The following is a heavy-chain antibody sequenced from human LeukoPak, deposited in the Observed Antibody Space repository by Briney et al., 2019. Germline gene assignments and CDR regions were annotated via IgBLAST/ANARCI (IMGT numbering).Heavy chain of an antibody. CDR3: ARGYYDFWSGYYTHFDY. V-gene: IGHV3-30-3*01. D-gene: IGHD3-3*01. Sequence: PGRSLRLSCAASGFTFSSYAMHWVRQAPGKGLEWVAVISYDGSNKYYADSVKGRFTISRDNSKNTLYLQMNSLRAEDTAVYYCARGYYDFWSGYYTHFDYWGQGTLVTVSS. CDR2: ISYDGSNK. J-gene: IGHJ4*02. CDR1: GFTFSSYA.